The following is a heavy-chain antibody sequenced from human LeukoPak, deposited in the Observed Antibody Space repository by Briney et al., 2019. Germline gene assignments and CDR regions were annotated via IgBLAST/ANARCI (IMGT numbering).Heavy chain of an antibody. J-gene: IGHJ4*02. D-gene: IGHD3-10*01. CDR2: ISSSGSTI. Sequence: PGGSLRLSCAASGFTFSSYSMNWVRQAPGKGLEWVSYISSSGSTIYYADSVKGRFTISRDNAKNSLYLQMNSLRAEDTAVYYCARASWDSGSYYLDYWGQGTLVTVSS. V-gene: IGHV3-48*04. CDR3: ARASWDSGSYYLDY. CDR1: GFTFSSYS.